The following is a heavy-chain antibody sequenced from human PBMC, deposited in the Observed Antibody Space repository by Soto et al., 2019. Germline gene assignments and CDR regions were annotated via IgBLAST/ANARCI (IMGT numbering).Heavy chain of an antibody. J-gene: IGHJ4*02. CDR3: ARARFQVLYGKPYFDS. CDR1: GGSITTGGSY. V-gene: IGHV4-31*03. CDR2: IYHSENT. D-gene: IGHD2-2*02. Sequence: QVQLQESGPGLVKPSQTLSLTCTVSGGSITTGGSYWSWIRQHPGKGLEWIGNIYHSENTYYNPSLKSRLTISVDTSKNHFSLMVDSVTAADTAVYYCARARFQVLYGKPYFDSWGQGTLVTVSS.